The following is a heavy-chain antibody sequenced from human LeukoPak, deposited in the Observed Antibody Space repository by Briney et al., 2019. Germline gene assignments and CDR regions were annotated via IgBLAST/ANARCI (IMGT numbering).Heavy chain of an antibody. CDR2: ISSSSSYI. J-gene: IGHJ4*02. CDR3: ARVVAAAGTDY. D-gene: IGHD6-13*01. CDR1: GFTFSSYS. V-gene: IGHV3-21*01. Sequence: GGSLRLSCAASGFTFSSYSMNWVRQAPGKGLEWVSSISSSSSYIYYADSVKGRFTTSRDNAKNSLYLQMNSLRAEDTAVYYCARVVAAAGTDYWGQGTLVTVSS.